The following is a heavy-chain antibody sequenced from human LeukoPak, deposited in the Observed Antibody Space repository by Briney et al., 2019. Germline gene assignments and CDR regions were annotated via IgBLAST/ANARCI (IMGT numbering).Heavy chain of an antibody. D-gene: IGHD1-20*01. Sequence: GGSLRLSCAASGFTFSNYRMNWVRQAPGKGLEWVSSISSSSNYIYYADSVKGRFTISRDNAKNSLYLQMDSLRADDTALYYCATLTGPRTFDYWGQGTLVTVSS. J-gene: IGHJ4*02. CDR3: ATLTGPRTFDY. V-gene: IGHV3-21*04. CDR1: GFTFSNYR. CDR2: ISSSSNYI.